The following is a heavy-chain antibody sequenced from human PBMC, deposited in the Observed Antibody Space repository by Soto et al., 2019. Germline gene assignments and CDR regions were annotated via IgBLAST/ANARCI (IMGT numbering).Heavy chain of an antibody. J-gene: IGHJ6*02. V-gene: IGHV3-21*01. CDR1: GFTFSSYS. Sequence: GGSLRLSCAASGFTFSSYSMNWVRQAPGKGLEWVSSISSSSSYIYYADSVKGRFTISRDNAKNSLYLQMNSLRAEDTAVYYCARTHRTKRGRFLEWSRVYYYGMDVWGQGPRSPSP. D-gene: IGHD3-3*01. CDR2: ISSSSSYI. CDR3: ARTHRTKRGRFLEWSRVYYYGMDV.